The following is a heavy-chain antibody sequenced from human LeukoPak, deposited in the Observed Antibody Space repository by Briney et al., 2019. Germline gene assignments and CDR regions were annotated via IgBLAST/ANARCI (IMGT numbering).Heavy chain of an antibody. Sequence: GGSLRVSCAASVFTFSSYAMSWVRQAPGKGREWVSAISGSGGSTYFAGSVKGRFTISRDNSKNTLYLQMNSLRAEDTAVYYCAKWDGGYCSSTSCYAYYGMDVWGQGTTVTVSS. CDR1: VFTFSSYA. CDR3: AKWDGGYCSSTSCYAYYGMDV. V-gene: IGHV3-23*01. CDR2: ISGSGGST. J-gene: IGHJ6*02. D-gene: IGHD2-2*01.